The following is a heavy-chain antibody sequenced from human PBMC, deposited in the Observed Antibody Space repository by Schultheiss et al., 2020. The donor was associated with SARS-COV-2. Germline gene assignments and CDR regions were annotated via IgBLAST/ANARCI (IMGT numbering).Heavy chain of an antibody. Sequence: GGSLRLSCAASGFPFSSHAMNWVRQAPGKGLEWVSAIGGGGGNSGGSTYYADSVKGRFTISRDNAKKSLYLQMNSLRVEDTAMYFCTRDVDWLFFDYWGQGALVTVSS. CDR2: IGGGGGNSGGST. D-gene: IGHD3-9*01. J-gene: IGHJ4*02. CDR1: GFPFSSHA. CDR3: TRDVDWLFFDY. V-gene: IGHV3-23*01.